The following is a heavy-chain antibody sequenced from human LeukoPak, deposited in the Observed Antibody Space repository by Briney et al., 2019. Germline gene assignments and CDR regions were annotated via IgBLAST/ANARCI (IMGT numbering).Heavy chain of an antibody. CDR3: VRDRSVVSTGGYYYYGMDV. D-gene: IGHD3-22*01. CDR2: ISYSGST. CDR1: GGSITSGDYS. V-gene: IGHV4-30-4*01. J-gene: IGHJ6*02. Sequence: PSQTLSLTCTVSGGSITSGDYSWSWIRQPPGKGLEWTGYISYSGSTYYNPSLKSRVTISVDTSKNQFSLKLSSVTAADTAVYYCVRDRSVVSTGGYYYYGMDVWGQGTTVTVSS.